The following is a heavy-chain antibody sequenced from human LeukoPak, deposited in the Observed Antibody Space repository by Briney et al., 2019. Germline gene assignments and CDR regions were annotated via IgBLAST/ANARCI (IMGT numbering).Heavy chain of an antibody. Sequence: PGGSLRLSCAVSGFTFSSYAMSWVRRAPGTGLEWVSAISGSGGSTYYAASVKGRFTITRDNSKNTLYLQMNSRRAEHTAVYYCAKAVVESPYQSFDYWGQATLVTVSS. CDR2: ISGSGGST. CDR1: GFTFSSYA. J-gene: IGHJ4*02. D-gene: IGHD2-2*01. V-gene: IGHV3-23*01. CDR3: AKAVVESPYQSFDY.